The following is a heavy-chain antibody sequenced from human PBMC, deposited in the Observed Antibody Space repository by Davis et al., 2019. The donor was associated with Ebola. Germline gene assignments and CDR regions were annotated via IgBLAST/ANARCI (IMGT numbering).Heavy chain of an antibody. J-gene: IGHJ4*02. CDR2: ISYDGSNK. V-gene: IGHV3-30*03. CDR1: EFTFDDYG. CDR3: ARGTTMPD. D-gene: IGHD1-7*01. Sequence: GESLKISCAASEFTFDDYGMHWVRQAPGKGLESVAVISYDGSNKYYADSVKGRFTISRDNSKNTLYLQMNSLRAEDTAVYYCARGTTMPDWGQGTLVTVSS.